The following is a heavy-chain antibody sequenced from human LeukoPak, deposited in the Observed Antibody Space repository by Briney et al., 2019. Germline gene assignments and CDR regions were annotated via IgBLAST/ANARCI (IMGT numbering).Heavy chain of an antibody. CDR2: IWYDGSNK. CDR3: ATSGSYYRFEY. CDR1: GFTFSGYG. V-gene: IGHV3-33*01. D-gene: IGHD1-26*01. Sequence: PGRSLRLSCAASGFTFSGYGMHWVRQAPGKGLEWVAVIWYDGSNKYYADSVKGRFTISRDNSKNTLYLQMNSLRAEDTAVYYCATSGSYYRFEYWGQGTLVTVSS. J-gene: IGHJ4*02.